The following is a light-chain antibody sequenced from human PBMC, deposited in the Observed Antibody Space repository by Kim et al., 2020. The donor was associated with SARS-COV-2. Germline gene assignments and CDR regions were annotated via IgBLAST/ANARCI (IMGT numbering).Light chain of an antibody. Sequence: PSPLSACVGDRVTTTGRASQSISSWLAWYQQKPGNAPKLLIYEASSLESVVPSRFSGSGSGTEFTLTISSLQPDDFATYYCQQYNSFGQGTKLEI. CDR2: EAS. CDR1: QSISSW. J-gene: IGKJ2*01. CDR3: QQYNS. V-gene: IGKV1-5*03.